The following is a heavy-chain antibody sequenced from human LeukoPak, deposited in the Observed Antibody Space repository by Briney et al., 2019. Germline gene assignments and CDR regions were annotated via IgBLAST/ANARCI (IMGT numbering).Heavy chain of an antibody. J-gene: IGHJ2*01. CDR3: ARRPIYAYGDYDWYFDL. CDR2: ISISSSYI. D-gene: IGHD4-17*01. CDR1: GFTFSSYS. Sequence: GGSLRLSCAASGFTFSSYSMNWVRQAPGQGLEWVSSISISSSYIYYADSVKGRFTVSRDNAKNSLYLQMNSLRAEDTAVYYCARRPIYAYGDYDWYFDLWGRGTLVTVSS. V-gene: IGHV3-21*01.